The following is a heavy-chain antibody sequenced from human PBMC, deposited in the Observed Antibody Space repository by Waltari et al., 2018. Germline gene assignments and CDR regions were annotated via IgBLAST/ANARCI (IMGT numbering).Heavy chain of an antibody. CDR2: THPKTSDT. CDR3: AKGGDYPNYFDS. Sequence: QVQLVQSGVEVKKPGASVRLSCRTSGYSFSDYYIHWVRQAPGQGLEWMGSTHPKTSDTNFAERFQDRLTMARAPSITTASMDLFSLTSDDTAVYFCAKGGDYPNYFDSWGQGTLVTVSS. D-gene: IGHD3-16*01. V-gene: IGHV1-2*02. J-gene: IGHJ4*02. CDR1: GYSFSDYY.